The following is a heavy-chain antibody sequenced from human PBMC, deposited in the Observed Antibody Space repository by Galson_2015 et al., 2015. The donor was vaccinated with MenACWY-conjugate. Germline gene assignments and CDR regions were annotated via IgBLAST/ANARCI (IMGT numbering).Heavy chain of an antibody. CDR1: GFTFSSLR. V-gene: IGHV3-74*01. D-gene: IGHD1-1*01. J-gene: IGHJ4*02. CDR3: ARERAGPGGIHDY. CDR2: ISSVGGGA. Sequence: SLRLSCAASGFTFSSLRMHWVRHAPGKGLVWDSNISSVGGGANYADSVKGRFTHSGDNARNTLYLQMNSLRTEDTAVYYCARERAGPGGIHDYWGQGTLVTVSS.